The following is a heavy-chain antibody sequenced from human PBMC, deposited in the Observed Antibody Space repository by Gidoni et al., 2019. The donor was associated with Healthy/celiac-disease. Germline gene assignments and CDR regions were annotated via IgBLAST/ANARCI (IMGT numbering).Heavy chain of an antibody. V-gene: IGHV1-8*01. D-gene: IGHD5-12*01. J-gene: IGHJ5*02. CDR1: GYTFTSYD. CDR2: MNPNSGNT. CDR3: AREGVSRDGYNSFWFDP. Sequence: QVQLVQSGADVKKPGASVKVSCTASGYTFTSYDIHWVRQATGQGLEWMGWMNPNSGNTGDAQKFQGRVTMTRNTSKSTAYMELSSLRSEDTAVYYCAREGVSRDGYNSFWFDPWGQGTLVTVSS.